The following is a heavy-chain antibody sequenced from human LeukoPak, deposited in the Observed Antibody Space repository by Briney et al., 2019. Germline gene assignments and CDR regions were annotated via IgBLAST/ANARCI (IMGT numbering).Heavy chain of an antibody. Sequence: PGGSLRLSCAASGFTFSSYGMHWVRQAPGKGLEWVAVMWYDGSNKYYVDSVKGRFTISRDNSKNTVYLQMNSLRAEDTAVYYCARHTVPYYYYYMDVWGKGTTVTVSS. CDR2: MWYDGSNK. CDR3: ARHTVPYYYYYMDV. CDR1: GFTFSSYG. V-gene: IGHV3-33*01. J-gene: IGHJ6*03. D-gene: IGHD4-11*01.